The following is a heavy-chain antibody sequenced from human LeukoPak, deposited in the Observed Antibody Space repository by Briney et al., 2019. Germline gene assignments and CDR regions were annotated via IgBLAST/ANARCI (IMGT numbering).Heavy chain of an antibody. Sequence: SETLSLTCTVSGGSISSSSYYWGWIRQPPGKGLEWIGSIYYSGSTYYNPSLKSRVTISVDTSKNQFSLKLSSVTAADTAVYCCARPHGNYDFWSGYSGGAFDIWGQGTMVTVSS. CDR3: ARPHGNYDFWSGYSGGAFDI. J-gene: IGHJ3*02. CDR2: IYYSGST. CDR1: GGSISSSSYY. D-gene: IGHD3-3*01. V-gene: IGHV4-39*01.